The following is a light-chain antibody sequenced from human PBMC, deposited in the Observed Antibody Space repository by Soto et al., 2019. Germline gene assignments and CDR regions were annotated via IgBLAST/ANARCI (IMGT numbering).Light chain of an antibody. Sequence: EIVMTQSPATLSVSPGERATLSCRGSQSVSSNLAWYQQKPGQAPRLLIYGASTRATGIPARFSGSGSGTEFTLTISSLQSEDFAVYYCQQYNNWPPWTLGQGTKVDIK. CDR3: QQYNNWPPWT. CDR2: GAS. J-gene: IGKJ1*01. V-gene: IGKV3-15*01. CDR1: QSVSSN.